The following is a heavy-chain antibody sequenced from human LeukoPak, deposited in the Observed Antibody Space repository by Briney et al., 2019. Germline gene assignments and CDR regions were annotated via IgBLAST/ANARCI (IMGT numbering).Heavy chain of an antibody. D-gene: IGHD2-2*01. V-gene: IGHV4-34*01. Sequence: SETLSLTCAVYGGSFSGYYWSWIRQPPGKGLEWIGEINHSGSTNYNPSLKSRVTISVDTSKNQFSLKLSSVTAADTAVYYCARVNAVSSAGAFDIWGQGTMVTVSS. CDR1: GGSFSGYY. CDR2: INHSGST. CDR3: ARVNAVSSAGAFDI. J-gene: IGHJ3*02.